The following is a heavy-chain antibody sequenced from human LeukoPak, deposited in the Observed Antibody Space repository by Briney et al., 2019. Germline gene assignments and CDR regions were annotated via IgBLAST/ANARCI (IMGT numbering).Heavy chain of an antibody. CDR1: GFTFDDYA. CDR2: ISGDGGAT. V-gene: IGHV3-43*02. CDR3: AKDMAYSSGWYGIDY. J-gene: IGHJ4*02. D-gene: IGHD6-19*01. Sequence: GGSLRLSCATSGFTFDDYAMHWVRQAPGKGLEWVSLISGDGGATHYADSVKGRFTISRDNSKNSLYLQMNSLRTEDTAFYYCAKDMAYSSGWYGIDYWGQGTLVTVSS.